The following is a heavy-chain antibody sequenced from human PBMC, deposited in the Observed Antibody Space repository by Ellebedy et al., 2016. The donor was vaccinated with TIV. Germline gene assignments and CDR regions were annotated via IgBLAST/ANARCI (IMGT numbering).Heavy chain of an antibody. V-gene: IGHV4-59*01. J-gene: IGHJ4*02. Sequence: SETLSLTCTVSGGSISSYYWSWIRQTPGKGLEWIGYIYYTGSTNYNTTLESRVTISVDTPKNQFSLKLRAVTAADTAVYYCVKAPTYYYASGSYSERYLDYWGQGILVTVSS. CDR3: VKAPTYYYASGSYSERYLDY. CDR2: IYYTGST. CDR1: GGSISSYY. D-gene: IGHD3-10*01.